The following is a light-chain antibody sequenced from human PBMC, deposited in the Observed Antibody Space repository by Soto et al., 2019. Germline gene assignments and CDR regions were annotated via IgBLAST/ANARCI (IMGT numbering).Light chain of an antibody. CDR1: QIINKW. V-gene: IGKV1-12*02. Sequence: DIRMTQSPSSVSASVGDRLTITCRASQIINKWLAWYQQKPGKAPTLLIYGASTLQSGVPSRFSGSGSGTDFTLTISSLQPEDFATYYCQQANSFPFTFGPGTKVDIK. CDR2: GAS. CDR3: QQANSFPFT. J-gene: IGKJ3*01.